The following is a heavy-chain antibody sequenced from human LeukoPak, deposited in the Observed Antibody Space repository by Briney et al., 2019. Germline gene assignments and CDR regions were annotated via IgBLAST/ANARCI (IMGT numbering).Heavy chain of an antibody. CDR3: ARDGGYSGYVLYYFDY. Sequence: GGSLRLSCAASGFTFSSCAMSWARQAPGQGLEWVSGISGSGGSTYYADSVKGRFTISRDNSKNTLYLQMKSLRAEDTAVYYCARDGGYSGYVLYYFDYWGQGTLVTVSS. J-gene: IGHJ4*02. CDR1: GFTFSSCA. V-gene: IGHV3-23*01. D-gene: IGHD5-12*01. CDR2: ISGSGGST.